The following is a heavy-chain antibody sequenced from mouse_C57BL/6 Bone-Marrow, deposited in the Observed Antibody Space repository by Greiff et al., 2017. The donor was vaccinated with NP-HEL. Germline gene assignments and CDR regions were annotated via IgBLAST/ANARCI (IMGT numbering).Heavy chain of an antibody. CDR3: ARLSGSSYGYFDV. J-gene: IGHJ1*03. D-gene: IGHD1-1*01. CDR2: INPSTGGT. V-gene: IGHV1-43*01. CDR1: GYSFPGYY. Sequence: VQLQQSGPELVKPGASVKISCTASGYSFPGYYMHWVKQSSEKSLEWIGEINPSTGGTSYNQKFKGKATLTVDKSSSTAYMQLKSLTSEDSAVYYCARLSGSSYGYFDVWGTGTTVTVSS.